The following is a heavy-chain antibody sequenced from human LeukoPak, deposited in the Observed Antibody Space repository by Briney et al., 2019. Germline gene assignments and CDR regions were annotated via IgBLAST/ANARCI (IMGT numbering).Heavy chain of an antibody. J-gene: IGHJ4*02. Sequence: SETLSLTCTVSGASISSSSYCWAWIRQPPGKGLEWIGSIYYSGSTYYNPSLKSRVTISVDTSKNQFSLKLSSVTAADTAVYYCARQNGYNIYYFDSWGQGTLVTVSS. CDR2: IYYSGST. CDR3: ARQNGYNIYYFDS. D-gene: IGHD5-24*01. CDR1: GASISSSSYC. V-gene: IGHV4-39*01.